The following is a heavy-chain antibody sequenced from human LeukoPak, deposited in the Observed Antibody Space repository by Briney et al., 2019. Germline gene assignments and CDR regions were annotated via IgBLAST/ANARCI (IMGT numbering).Heavy chain of an antibody. J-gene: IGHJ4*02. CDR1: GGSFSGHY. D-gene: IGHD2-2*01. CDR2: STHTGGT. CDR3: ARGRTGAAALDF. Sequence: PSETLSLTCAVYGGSFSGHYWTWIRQAPGKGLEWIGESTHTGGTNYNPSLKSRVTISVDTSKNQFSLKLTSVSAADTAVYHCARGRTGAAALDFWGPGTLVTVSS. V-gene: IGHV4-34*01.